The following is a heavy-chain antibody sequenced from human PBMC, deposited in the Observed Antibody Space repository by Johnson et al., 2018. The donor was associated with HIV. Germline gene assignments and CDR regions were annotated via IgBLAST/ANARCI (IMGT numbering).Heavy chain of an antibody. CDR1: GFTFSSYA. J-gene: IGHJ3*02. D-gene: IGHD2-8*02. CDR3: ARDCTCGVCLKCAFCI. V-gene: IGHV3-30*04. Sequence: QVQLVESGGGVVQPGRSLRLSCAASGFTFSSYAMHWVRQAPGKGLEWVAVISYDGSNKYYADSVKGRFTISRDNSKNTLYLQMNSLRAEDTAVYYCARDCTCGVCLKCAFCIWGQGTMVTVSS. CDR2: ISYDGSNK.